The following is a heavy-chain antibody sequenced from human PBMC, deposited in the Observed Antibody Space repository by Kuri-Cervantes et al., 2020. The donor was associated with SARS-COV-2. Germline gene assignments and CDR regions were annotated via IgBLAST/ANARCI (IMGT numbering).Heavy chain of an antibody. CDR1: GGSIRSSNW. CDR3: ARVRDIVLMVYAIRGWFDH. CDR2: IYHSGST. Sequence: SETLSLTCAVSGGSIRSSNWWSWVRQPPGKGLEWIGEIYHSGSTNYNPSLKSRVTISVDKSKNQFSLKLSSVTAADTAVYYCARVRDIVLMVYAIRGWFDHWGQGTLVTVSS. D-gene: IGHD2-8*01. V-gene: IGHV4-4*02. J-gene: IGHJ5*02.